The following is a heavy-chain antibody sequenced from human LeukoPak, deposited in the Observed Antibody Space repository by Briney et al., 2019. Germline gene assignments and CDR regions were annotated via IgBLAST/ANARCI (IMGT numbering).Heavy chain of an antibody. V-gene: IGHV3-48*03. CDR3: ARDVLGFGEIRY. J-gene: IGHJ4*02. CDR1: GFTFSSYE. D-gene: IGHD3-10*01. Sequence: GGSLRLSCAASGFTFSSYEMNWVRQAPGKGLEWVSYISSSGSTIYYADSVKGRFTISRDNAKNSLYLQMNSLRAEDTAVYYCARDVLGFGEIRYWGQGTLVTVSS. CDR2: ISSSGSTI.